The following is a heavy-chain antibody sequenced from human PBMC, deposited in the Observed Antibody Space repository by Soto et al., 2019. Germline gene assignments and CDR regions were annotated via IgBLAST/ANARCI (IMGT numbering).Heavy chain of an antibody. CDR1: GFTFSDYY. CDR2: ISSSGTTI. D-gene: IGHD2-21*01. V-gene: IGHV3-11*01. CDR3: ARGHSIFYGMDV. J-gene: IGHJ6*02. Sequence: QVPLVESGGGLVQPGGSLRLSCAASGFTFSDYYMNWIRQAPGKGLEWVSYISSSGTTIYYADSVKGRFTISRDNAKNSLFLQMNSLRAEDTALYYCARGHSIFYGMDVWGQGTTVTVSS.